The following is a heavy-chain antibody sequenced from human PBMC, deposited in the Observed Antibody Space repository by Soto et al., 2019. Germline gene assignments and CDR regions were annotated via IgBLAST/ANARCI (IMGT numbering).Heavy chain of an antibody. CDR3: AKSPPVTIFGVIIHYFDY. V-gene: IGHV3-23*01. CDR1: GLTLSTFA. CDR2: ISGSGDTT. D-gene: IGHD3-3*01. Sequence: PGGSLRLSCAASGLTLSTFAMNWFRQAPGKWLEWVSRISGSGDTTDYADSVKGRFTISRDNSKNSLYLQMDSLRAEDTAVYYCAKSPPVTIFGVIIHYFDYWGPGXLVTVYS. J-gene: IGHJ4*02.